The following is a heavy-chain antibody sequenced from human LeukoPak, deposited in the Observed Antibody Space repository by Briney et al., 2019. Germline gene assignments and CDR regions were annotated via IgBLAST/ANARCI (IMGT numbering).Heavy chain of an antibody. D-gene: IGHD2-2*01. J-gene: IGHJ6*02. V-gene: IGHV1-8*01. Sequence: ASVKVACKASGYTFTNYDINWVRQATGQGLEWMGWMNPNSGYTGYAQKFQGRFTMTRNTSISTAYMELSSLRSEDTAVYYCARGAVIPATMGYYGMDVWCQGTTVSVSS. CDR2: MNPNSGYT. CDR3: ARGAVIPATMGYYGMDV. CDR1: GYTFTNYD.